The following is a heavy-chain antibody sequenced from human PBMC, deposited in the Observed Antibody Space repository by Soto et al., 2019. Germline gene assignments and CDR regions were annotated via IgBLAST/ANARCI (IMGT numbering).Heavy chain of an antibody. CDR3: ARPHPNTSVGGAFHI. CDR2: IYYSGST. V-gene: IGHV4-39*01. CDR1: GGSISSSSYY. D-gene: IGHD1-26*01. J-gene: IGHJ3*02. Sequence: SETLSLTCTVSGGSISSSSYYWGWIRQPPGKGLEWIGSIYYSGSTYYNPSLKSRVTISVDTSKNQFSLKVSSVTAADTAVYYCARPHPNTSVGGAFHIWGQGTMVTVSS.